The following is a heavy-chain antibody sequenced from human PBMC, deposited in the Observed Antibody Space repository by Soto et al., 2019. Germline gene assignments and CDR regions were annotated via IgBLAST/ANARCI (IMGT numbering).Heavy chain of an antibody. Sequence: GGSLRLSCAASGFTFSSYGMHWVRQAPGKGLEWVAVIWYDGSNKYYADSVKGRFTISRDNSKNTLYLQMNSLRAEDTAVYYCARYGSGYDFDYWGQGTLVTVSS. CDR3: ARYGSGYDFDY. D-gene: IGHD5-12*01. J-gene: IGHJ4*02. CDR2: IWYDGSNK. V-gene: IGHV3-33*01. CDR1: GFTFSSYG.